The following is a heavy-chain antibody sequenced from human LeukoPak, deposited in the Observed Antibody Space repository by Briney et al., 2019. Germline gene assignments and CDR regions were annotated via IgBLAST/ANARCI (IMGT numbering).Heavy chain of an antibody. J-gene: IGHJ4*02. Sequence: GGSLRLSCAASGFTFSSYSMNWVRQAPGKGLEWVSSISSSSSYIYYADSVKGRFTISRDNAKNSLYLQMNSLRAEDTAVYYCARGRSGSFTRFDYWGQGTLVTVSS. CDR1: GFTFSSYS. CDR2: ISSSSSYI. CDR3: ARGRSGSFTRFDY. D-gene: IGHD3-10*01. V-gene: IGHV3-21*01.